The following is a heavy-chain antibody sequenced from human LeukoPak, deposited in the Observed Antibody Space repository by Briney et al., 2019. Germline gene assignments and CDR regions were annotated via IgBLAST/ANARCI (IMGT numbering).Heavy chain of an antibody. CDR1: GFTFSSYG. CDR2: ISSSSSYI. J-gene: IGHJ4*02. D-gene: IGHD6-19*01. CDR3: ATSTVAGTFDY. V-gene: IGHV3-21*01. Sequence: GGSLRLSCAASGFTFSSYGMNWVRQAPGKGLEWVSSISSSSSYIYYADSVKGRFTISRDNAKNSLYLQMNSLGAEDTAVYYCATSTVAGTFDYWGQGTLVTVSS.